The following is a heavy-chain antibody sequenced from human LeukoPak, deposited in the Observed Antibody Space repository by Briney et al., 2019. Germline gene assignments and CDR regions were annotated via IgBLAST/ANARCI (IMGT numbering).Heavy chain of an antibody. Sequence: GGSLRLSCEASGFTFSTSWMTWVRQAPGKGLEWVASIGQDGSDMKYEDSVKGRFAVSRDNGKNSLYLQMNSLRVEDTAVYYCARDGNAGNDFDYWGQGTLVTVSS. CDR2: IGQDGSDM. D-gene: IGHD1-1*01. CDR3: ARDGNAGNDFDY. V-gene: IGHV3-7*01. J-gene: IGHJ4*02. CDR1: GFTFSTSW.